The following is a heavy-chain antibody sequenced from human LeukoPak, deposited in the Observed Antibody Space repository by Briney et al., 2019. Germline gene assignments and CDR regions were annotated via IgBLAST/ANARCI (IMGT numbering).Heavy chain of an antibody. J-gene: IGHJ4*02. D-gene: IGHD3-10*01. CDR1: GGSFSGYY. V-gene: IGHV4-34*01. Sequence: SETLSLTCAVYGGSFSGYYWSWIRQPPGKGLEWIGEINHSGSTNYNPSLKSRVTISVDTSKNQFSLKLGSVTAADTAVYYCARRSVLLWFGELIDYWGQGTLVTVSS. CDR2: INHSGST. CDR3: ARRSVLLWFGELIDY.